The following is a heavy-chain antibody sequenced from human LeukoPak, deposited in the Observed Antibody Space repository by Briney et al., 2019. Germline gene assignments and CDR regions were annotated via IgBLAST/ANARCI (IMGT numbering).Heavy chain of an antibody. Sequence: PSETLSLTCAVSGGSISSSNWWSWVRQPPGKGLXXXGEIYHSGSTNYNPSLKSRVTISVDKSKNQFSLKLSSVTAADTAVYYCARACCSSTPHAFDIWGQGTMVTVSS. CDR2: IYHSGST. CDR3: ARACCSSTPHAFDI. J-gene: IGHJ3*02. D-gene: IGHD2-2*01. CDR1: GGSISSSNW. V-gene: IGHV4-4*02.